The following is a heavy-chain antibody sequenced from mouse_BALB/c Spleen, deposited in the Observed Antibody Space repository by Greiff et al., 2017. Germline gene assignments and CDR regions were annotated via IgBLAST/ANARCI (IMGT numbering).Heavy chain of an antibody. CDR2: ISSGGSYT. V-gene: IGHV5-9-3*01. CDR3: ARHPTMITMDY. J-gene: IGHJ4*01. D-gene: IGHD2-4*01. CDR1: GFTFSSYA. Sequence: EVMLVESGGGLVKPGGSLKLSCAASGFTFSSYAMSWVRQTPEKRLEWVATISSGGSYTYYPDSVKGRFTISRDNAKNTLYLQMSSLRSEDTAMYYCARHPTMITMDYWGQGTSVTVSS.